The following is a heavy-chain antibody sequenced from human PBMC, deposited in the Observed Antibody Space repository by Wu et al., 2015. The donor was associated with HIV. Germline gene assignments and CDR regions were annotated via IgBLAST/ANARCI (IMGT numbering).Heavy chain of an antibody. V-gene: IGHV1-8*01. J-gene: IGHJ5*02. CDR2: MNPNSGNT. CDR3: ARGRGPGITMIVVVKSLGWFDP. Sequence: QVQLVQSGAEVKKPGASVKVSCKASGYTFTSYDINWVRQATGQGLEWMGWMNPNSGNTGYAQKFQGRVTMTRNTSISTAYMELSSLRSEDTAVYYCARGRGPGITMIVVVKSLGWFDPWAREPWSPSPQ. CDR1: GYTFTSYD. D-gene: IGHD3-22*01.